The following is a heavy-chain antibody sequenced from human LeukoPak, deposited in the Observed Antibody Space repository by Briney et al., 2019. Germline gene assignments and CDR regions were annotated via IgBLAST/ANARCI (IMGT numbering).Heavy chain of an antibody. D-gene: IGHD6-13*01. CDR3: ARGISIAAAGTLHY. V-gene: IGHV1-2*02. CDR2: INPNSGGT. CDR1: GYTLTGYY. J-gene: IGHJ4*02. Sequence: ASVKVSCKASGYTLTGYYMHWVRQAPGQGLEWMGWINPNSGGTNYAQKFQGRVTMTRDTSISTAYMELSRLRSDDTAVYYCARGISIAAAGTLHYWGQGTLVTVSS.